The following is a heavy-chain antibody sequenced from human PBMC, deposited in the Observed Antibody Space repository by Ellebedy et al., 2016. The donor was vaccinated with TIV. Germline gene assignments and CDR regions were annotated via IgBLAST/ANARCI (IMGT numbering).Heavy chain of an antibody. V-gene: IGHV1-2*04. D-gene: IGHD6-19*01. Sequence: ASVKVSXKASGYTFTGYYMHWVRQAPGQGLEWMGWINPNSGGTNYAQKFQGWVTMTRDTSISTAYMELSRLRSDDTAVYYCARDGDIAVAGIGYYYYGMDVWGQGTTVTVSS. J-gene: IGHJ6*02. CDR1: GYTFTGYY. CDR2: INPNSGGT. CDR3: ARDGDIAVAGIGYYYYGMDV.